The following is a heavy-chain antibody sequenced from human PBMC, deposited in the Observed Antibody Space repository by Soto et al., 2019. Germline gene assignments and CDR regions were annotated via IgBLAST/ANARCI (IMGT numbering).Heavy chain of an antibody. CDR3: ARELYYDFWIGGSP. V-gene: IGHV1-18*01. D-gene: IGHD3-3*01. Sequence: ASVKVSCKASGYTFTSYGISWVRQAPGQGLEWMGWISAYNGNTNYAQKLQGRVTMTTDTSTSTVYMELRSLRSDDTAVYYCARELYYDFWIGGSPWGQGTLVTVSS. J-gene: IGHJ4*02. CDR2: ISAYNGNT. CDR1: GYTFTSYG.